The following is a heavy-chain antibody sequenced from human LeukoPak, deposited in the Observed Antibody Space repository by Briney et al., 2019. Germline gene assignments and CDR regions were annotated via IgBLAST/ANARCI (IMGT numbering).Heavy chain of an antibody. CDR2: INPSGGST. J-gene: IGHJ3*02. Sequence: GASVKVSCKASGYTFTSYYMHWVRQAPGQGLEWMGIINPSGGSTSYAQKFQGRVTMTRDTSTSTVYMELSSLRSEDTAVYYCATDYYDSSGYYAFDIWGQGTMVTVSS. V-gene: IGHV1-46*01. D-gene: IGHD3-22*01. CDR1: GYTFTSYY. CDR3: ATDYYDSSGYYAFDI.